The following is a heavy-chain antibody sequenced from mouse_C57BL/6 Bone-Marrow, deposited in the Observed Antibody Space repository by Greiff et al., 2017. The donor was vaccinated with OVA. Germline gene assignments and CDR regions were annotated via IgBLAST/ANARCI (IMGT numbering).Heavy chain of an antibody. D-gene: IGHD4-1*01. CDR1: GFTFSDAW. V-gene: IGHV6-6*01. CDR3: TSNWEDYFDY. J-gene: IGHJ2*01. CDR2: IRNKANNHAT. Sequence: EVKVEESGGGLVQPGGSMKLSCAASGFTFSDAWMDWVRQSPEKGLEWVAEIRNKANNHATYYAESVKGRFTISRDDSKSSVYLQMNSLRAEDTCIYYCTSNWEDYFDYWGQGTTLTVSS.